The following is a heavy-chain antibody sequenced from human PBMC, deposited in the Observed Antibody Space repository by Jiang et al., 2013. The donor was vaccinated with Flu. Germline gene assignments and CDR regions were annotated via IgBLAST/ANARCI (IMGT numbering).Heavy chain of an antibody. V-gene: IGHV1-46*01. Sequence: SGAEVKKPGASVRVSCKASGYTFTNYYMHWVRQAPGQGLEWMGIIDPRGGSTAYAEKFLGRVTMTRDTSTSTIYVEVSSLRSDDTALYYCARDRVLMTSLSTENNDYWGQGTLVTVSS. CDR3: ARDRVLMTSLSTENNDY. D-gene: IGHD2-8*01. CDR2: IDPRGGST. CDR1: GYTFTNYY. J-gene: IGHJ4*02.